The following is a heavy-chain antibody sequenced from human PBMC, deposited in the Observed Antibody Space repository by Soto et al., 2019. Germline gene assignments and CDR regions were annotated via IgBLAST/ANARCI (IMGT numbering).Heavy chain of an antibody. J-gene: IGHJ4*02. CDR3: AKGSVLDPLNDFWSGYFDY. D-gene: IGHD3-3*01. CDR1: GFTFSSYA. Sequence: GGSLRLSCAASGFTFSSYAMSWVRQAPGKGLEWVSAISGSGGSTYYADSVKGRFTISRDNSKNTLYLQMNSLRAEDTAVYYCAKGSVLDPLNDFWSGYFDYWGQGTLVTVSS. V-gene: IGHV3-23*01. CDR2: ISGSGGST.